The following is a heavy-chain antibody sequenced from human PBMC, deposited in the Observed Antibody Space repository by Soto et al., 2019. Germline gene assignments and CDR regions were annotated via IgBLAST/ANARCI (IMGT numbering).Heavy chain of an antibody. CDR3: ARGSIYSNYVYYYYGMDV. CDR1: GGSISSYY. D-gene: IGHD4-4*01. CDR2: IYYSGST. J-gene: IGHJ6*02. V-gene: IGHV4-59*01. Sequence: SETLSLTCTVSGGSISSYYWSWIRQPPGKGLEWIGYIYYSGSTNYNPSLKSRVTISVDTSKNQFSLKLSSVTAADTAVYYCARGSIYSNYVYYYYGMDVWGQGTTVTSP.